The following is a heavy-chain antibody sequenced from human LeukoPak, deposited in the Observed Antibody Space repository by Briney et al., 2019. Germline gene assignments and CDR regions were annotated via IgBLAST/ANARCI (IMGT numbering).Heavy chain of an antibody. CDR3: ARRLGSSESFYYFDY. CDR2: ISSDGSIT. CDR1: GFTFNIYR. J-gene: IGHJ4*02. D-gene: IGHD2-2*01. V-gene: IGHV3-74*01. Sequence: PGGSLRLPCAASGFTFNIYRMHWVRRAPGRGLVGVSLISSDGSITSYADSVKGRFTISRDNAKNTVYLQMNSLRVEDTSVYYCARRLGSSESFYYFDYWGQGTLVTVS.